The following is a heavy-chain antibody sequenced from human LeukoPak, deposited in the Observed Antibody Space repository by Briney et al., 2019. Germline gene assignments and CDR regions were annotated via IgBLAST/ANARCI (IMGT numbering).Heavy chain of an antibody. D-gene: IGHD2-21*02. J-gene: IGHJ4*02. CDR2: IYYSGST. Sequence: SETLSLTCTVSGGSISSSSYYWGWIRQPPGKGLEWIGSIYYSGSTYYNPSLKSRVTISVDTSKNQFSLKLSSVTAADTAVYYCARDTRVGYCGGDCYGGFDYWGQGTLVTVSS. CDR1: GGSISSSSYY. CDR3: ARDTRVGYCGGDCYGGFDY. V-gene: IGHV4-39*07.